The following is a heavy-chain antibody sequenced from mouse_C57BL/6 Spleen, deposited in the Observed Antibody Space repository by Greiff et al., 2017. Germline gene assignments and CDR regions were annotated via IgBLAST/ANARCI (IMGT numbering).Heavy chain of an antibody. CDR1: GFTFSDYY. CDR3: ARARDYDVDYYAMDY. D-gene: IGHD2-4*01. CDR2: INYDGSST. V-gene: IGHV5-16*01. J-gene: IGHJ4*01. Sequence: EVKLVESEGGLVQPGSSMKLSCTASGFTFSDYYMAWVRQVPEKGLEWVANINYDGSSTYYLDSLKSRFIISRDNAKNILYLQMSSLKSEDTATYYCARARDYDVDYYAMDYWGQGTSVTVSS.